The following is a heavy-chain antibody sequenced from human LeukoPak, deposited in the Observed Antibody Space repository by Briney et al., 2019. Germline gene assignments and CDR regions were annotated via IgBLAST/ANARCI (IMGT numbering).Heavy chain of an antibody. D-gene: IGHD3-10*01. CDR3: ARDPAYYGSET. CDR2: IYTSGST. V-gene: IGHV4-4*07. CDR1: GGAISSYY. J-gene: IGHJ3*01. Sequence: PSETLSLTCTVSGGAISSYYWSWIRQPAGKGLQWIGRIYTSGSTNYNPSLKSRVTMSVDTSKNQFSLKLSSVTAADTAVYYCARDPAYYGSETWGQGTMVTVSS.